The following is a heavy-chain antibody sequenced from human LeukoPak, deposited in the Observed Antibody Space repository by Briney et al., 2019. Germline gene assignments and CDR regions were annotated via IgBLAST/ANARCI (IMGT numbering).Heavy chain of an antibody. Sequence: SETLSLTCTVSGGSISSSIYYWGWIRQPPGKGLEWIGSIYYSGSTYYNPSLKSRVTISVDTSKNQFSLKLSSVTAADTAVYYCARHEAVVVPAAILAGGLDYWGQGTLVTVSS. CDR3: ARHEAVVVPAAILAGGLDY. CDR2: IYYSGST. CDR1: GGSISSSIYY. D-gene: IGHD2-2*02. V-gene: IGHV4-39*01. J-gene: IGHJ4*02.